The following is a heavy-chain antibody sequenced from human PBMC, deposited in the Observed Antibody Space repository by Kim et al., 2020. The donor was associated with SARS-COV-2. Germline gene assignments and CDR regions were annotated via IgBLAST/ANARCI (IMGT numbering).Heavy chain of an antibody. CDR3: ARDQAGGWMRDIDY. CDR1: GFNFNAYA. CDR2: VTYDGNNK. V-gene: IGHV3-30-3*01. D-gene: IGHD5-12*01. J-gene: IGHJ4*02. Sequence: GGSLRLSCAASGFNFNAYAIHWVRQAPGKGLEPVAVVTYDGNNKEYADSVKGRFTISKDRSTSTVYLQMNSLRPEDTALYYCARDQAGGWMRDIDYWGQG.